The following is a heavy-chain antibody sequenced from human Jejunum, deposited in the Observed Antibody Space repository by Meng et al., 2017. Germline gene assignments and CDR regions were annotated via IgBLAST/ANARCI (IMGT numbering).Heavy chain of an antibody. CDR3: ARRSSSYQAGLNLNDY. CDR2: ISGYNGNT. Sequence: ASVKVSCKASGYTFTSYGISWVRQAPGQGLEYMGWISGYNGNTNYVEKFQGRVTMTTDTSTRTVYMELRSLRSDDTAVYYCARRSSSYQAGLNLNDYWGQGTLVTVSS. D-gene: IGHD3-22*01. V-gene: IGHV1-18*01. CDR1: GYTFTSYG. J-gene: IGHJ4*02.